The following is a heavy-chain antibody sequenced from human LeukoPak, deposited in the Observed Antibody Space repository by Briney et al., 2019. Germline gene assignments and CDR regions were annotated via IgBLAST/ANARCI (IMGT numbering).Heavy chain of an antibody. CDR2: IWYDGSNK. Sequence: GGSLRLSCAASGFTFSSYGMHWVRQAPGKGLEWVAVIWYDGSNKDYADPVQGRFTISRDNSQNTLYLQMNSLRAEDTAVYYCARVQFGGVIPDYWGQGTLVTVSS. CDR1: GFTFSSYG. J-gene: IGHJ4*02. D-gene: IGHD3-16*02. CDR3: ARVQFGGVIPDY. V-gene: IGHV3-33*01.